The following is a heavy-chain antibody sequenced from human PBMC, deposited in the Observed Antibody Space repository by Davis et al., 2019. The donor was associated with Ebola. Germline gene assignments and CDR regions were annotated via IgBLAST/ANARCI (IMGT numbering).Heavy chain of an antibody. CDR3: ARDGGRHWYFDL. J-gene: IGHJ2*01. Sequence: MPSETLSLTCTVSGGSISSYYWSWIRQPPGKGLEWIGYISYSGSTNYNPSLKSRVTISVDTSKNQLSLKLSSVTAADTAVYYCARDGGRHWYFDLWGRGTLVTVSS. CDR2: ISYSGST. V-gene: IGHV4-59*01. D-gene: IGHD3-16*01. CDR1: GGSISSYY.